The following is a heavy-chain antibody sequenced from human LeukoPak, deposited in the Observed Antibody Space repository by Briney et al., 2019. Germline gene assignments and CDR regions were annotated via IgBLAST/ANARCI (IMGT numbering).Heavy chain of an antibody. V-gene: IGHV3-21*01. Sequence: GGSLRLSCAASGFTFSSYSMNWVRQAPGKGLEWVSSISSSSSYIYYADSVKGRFTISRDNAKNSLYLQMNSLRAEDTAVYYCARDVTMVRGVVDWFDPWGQGTLVTVSS. CDR3: ARDVTMVRGVVDWFDP. CDR2: ISSSSSYI. CDR1: GFTFSSYS. J-gene: IGHJ5*02. D-gene: IGHD3-10*01.